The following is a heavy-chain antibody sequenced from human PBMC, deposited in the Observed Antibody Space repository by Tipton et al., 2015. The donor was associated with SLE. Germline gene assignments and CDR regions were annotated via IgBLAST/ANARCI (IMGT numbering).Heavy chain of an antibody. V-gene: IGHV4-38-2*01. J-gene: IGHJ3*01. CDR1: GYSISTAYS. D-gene: IGHD3-10*01. CDR3: ASFRDMVQGVIGTFNP. CDR2: IYHSGGT. Sequence: TLSLTCAVFGYSISTAYSWGWTRQPPGKGLEWIGTIYHSGGTYYNPSLKRRVTISVDTSKNQFSLNLTSVTAADTAMYYCASFRDMVQGVIGTFNPWGQGTMVTV.